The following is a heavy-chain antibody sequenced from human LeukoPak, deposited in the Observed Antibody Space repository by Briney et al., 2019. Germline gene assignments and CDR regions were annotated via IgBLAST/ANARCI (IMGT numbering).Heavy chain of an antibody. Sequence: PSETLSLTCTVSGGSITDYYWSWVRQPPGKGREWIGYIYYRGSPNYNPSLKSRVTISVATSKNPFSRKLRSVTAADTAVYYWARGRGAGPGIAVAGTIWFDPWGQGTLVTVSS. CDR3: ARGRGAGPGIAVAGTIWFDP. V-gene: IGHV4-59*08. J-gene: IGHJ5*02. D-gene: IGHD6-19*01. CDR1: GGSITDYY. CDR2: IYYRGSP.